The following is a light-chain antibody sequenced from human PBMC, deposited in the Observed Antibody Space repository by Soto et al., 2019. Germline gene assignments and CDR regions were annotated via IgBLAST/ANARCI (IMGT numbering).Light chain of an antibody. J-gene: IGLJ2*01. Sequence: SYELTQPPSMSVAPGKTATITCGGNNIGSKSVHWYQQKPGQAPVLVIYYDNNRPSGMPERFSGSNSGNTATLTISRVEAGDEAGYCCQVWDSSSDHVVFGGGTKLTVL. CDR3: QVWDSSSDHVV. V-gene: IGLV3-21*01. CDR1: NIGSKS. CDR2: YDN.